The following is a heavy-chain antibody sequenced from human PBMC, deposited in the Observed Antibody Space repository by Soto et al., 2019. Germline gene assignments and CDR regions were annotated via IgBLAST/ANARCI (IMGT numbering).Heavy chain of an antibody. V-gene: IGHV3-23*01. CDR3: AKSCSIVWFGELFPTALHGPPFDY. D-gene: IGHD3-10*01. Sequence: GGSLRLSCAASGFTFSSYAMSWVRQAPGKGLEWVSAISGSGGSTYYADSVKGRFTISRDNSKNTLYLQMNSLRAEDTAVYYCAKSCSIVWFGELFPTALHGPPFDYWGQGTLVTVSS. J-gene: IGHJ4*02. CDR1: GFTFSSYA. CDR2: ISGSGGST.